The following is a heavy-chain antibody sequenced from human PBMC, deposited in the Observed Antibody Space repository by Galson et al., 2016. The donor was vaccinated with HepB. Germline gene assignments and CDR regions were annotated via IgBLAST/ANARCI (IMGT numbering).Heavy chain of an antibody. D-gene: IGHD3-3*01. CDR3: ATARLKVWNGYYAFDY. V-gene: IGHV1-24*01. J-gene: IGHJ4*02. Sequence: SVKVSCKASGYTLTELSTHWVRQTPGKGLEWMGGFDPETDETIYAQRFQGRVTMTEDTSTETAYMDLRSLTSEDTAVYYCATARLKVWNGYYAFDYWGQGTLVTVSS. CDR1: GYTLTELS. CDR2: FDPETDET.